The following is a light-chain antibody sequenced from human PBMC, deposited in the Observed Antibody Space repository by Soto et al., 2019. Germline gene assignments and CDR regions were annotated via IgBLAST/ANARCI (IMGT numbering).Light chain of an antibody. J-gene: IGKJ1*01. CDR1: QSLLHSSGKTY. Sequence: EIVMTQTPLSLSVTPGQPASISCKSSQSLLHSSGKTYFYWYLQKPGQPPQLMMYEVSNRFSGVPDRFSGSGSGTEFTLEISRVEAEDVGVYYCMQTIQVPWTFGQGTKVEIE. V-gene: IGKV2D-29*01. CDR3: MQTIQVPWT. CDR2: EVS.